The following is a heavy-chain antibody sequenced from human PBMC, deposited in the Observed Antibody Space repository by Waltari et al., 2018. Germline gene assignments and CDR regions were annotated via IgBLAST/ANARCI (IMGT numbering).Heavy chain of an antibody. D-gene: IGHD6-6*01. Sequence: QVQLQESGPGLVKPSQTLSLTCTVSGGSISSGGYYWSWIRQHPGKGLEWIGHIYYSGSTSYNPSLKSRVTISVDTSKNQFSRKLSSVTAADTAVYYCARDPYSSSSEDQEGAFDIWGQGTMVTVSS. CDR2: IYYSGST. J-gene: IGHJ3*02. CDR1: GGSISSGGYY. V-gene: IGHV4-31*03. CDR3: ARDPYSSSSEDQEGAFDI.